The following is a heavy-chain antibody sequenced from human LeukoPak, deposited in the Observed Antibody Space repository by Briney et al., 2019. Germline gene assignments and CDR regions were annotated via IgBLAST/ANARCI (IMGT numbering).Heavy chain of an antibody. Sequence: SETLSLTCTVSGGSISSGSYYWSWIRQPAGKGLEWIGRIYTSGSTNYNPSLKSRVTISVDTSKNQFSLKLSSVTATDAAVYYCARWSIPAATGDYWGQGTLVTVSS. CDR3: ARWSIPAATGDY. CDR2: IYTSGST. D-gene: IGHD2-2*01. CDR1: GGSISSGSYY. J-gene: IGHJ4*02. V-gene: IGHV4-61*02.